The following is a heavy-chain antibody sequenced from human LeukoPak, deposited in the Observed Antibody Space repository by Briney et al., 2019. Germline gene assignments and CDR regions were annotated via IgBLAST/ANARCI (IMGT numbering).Heavy chain of an antibody. CDR3: TRGNHNYDSSGRD. J-gene: IGHJ4*02. V-gene: IGHV3-66*02. Sequence: GGSLRLSCAASGFTVSSNYMSWVRQAPGKGLEWVSVIYTGGSTYYADSVKGRFTTSRDNSKNTLYLQMNSLRAEDTAVYYCTRGNHNYDSSGRDWGQGTLVTVSS. D-gene: IGHD3-22*01. CDR1: GFTVSSNY. CDR2: IYTGGST.